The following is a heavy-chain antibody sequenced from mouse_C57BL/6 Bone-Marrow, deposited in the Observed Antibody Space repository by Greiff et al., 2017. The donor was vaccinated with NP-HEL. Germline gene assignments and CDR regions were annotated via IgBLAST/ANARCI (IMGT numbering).Heavy chain of an antibody. V-gene: IGHV1-80*01. D-gene: IGHD1-1*01. CDR1: GYAFSSYW. CDR2: IYPGDGDT. Sequence: LQQSGASVKISCKASGYAFSSYWMNWVKQRPGKGLEWLGQIYPGDGDTNYNGKFKGKATLTADKSSSTAYMQLSSLTSEDSAVYFCARGDYGSSHWYFDVWGTGTTVTVSS. CDR3: ARGDYGSSHWYFDV. J-gene: IGHJ1*03.